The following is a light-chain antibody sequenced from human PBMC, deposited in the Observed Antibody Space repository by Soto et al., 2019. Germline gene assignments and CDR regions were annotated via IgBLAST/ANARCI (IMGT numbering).Light chain of an antibody. Sequence: DIQMTQSPSTLSASLGDRVTITCLASQSISSWLAWYQQKPGKAPNLLIYDASRLQSGVPSRFSGSGSGTEFTLTISSLQPDDFATYYCQQYYSYSPWTFGQGTKVDIK. J-gene: IGKJ1*01. CDR3: QQYYSYSPWT. CDR2: DAS. CDR1: QSISSW. V-gene: IGKV1-5*01.